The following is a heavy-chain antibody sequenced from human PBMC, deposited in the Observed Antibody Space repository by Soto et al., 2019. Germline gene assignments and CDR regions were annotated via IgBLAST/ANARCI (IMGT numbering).Heavy chain of an antibody. CDR3: ARHRILKGEAFDI. D-gene: IGHD2-15*01. Sequence: DVQLVESGGGLVQPGGSLRLSCVASGLTFSNSYMHWVRQAPGKGLVWVSHINSEGTATTYADSVKGRFTVSRDNARNTLFLQLTSLRAEDTAVYYCARHRILKGEAFDIWGQGTMVTVSS. V-gene: IGHV3-74*01. J-gene: IGHJ3*02. CDR2: INSEGTAT. CDR1: GLTFSNSY.